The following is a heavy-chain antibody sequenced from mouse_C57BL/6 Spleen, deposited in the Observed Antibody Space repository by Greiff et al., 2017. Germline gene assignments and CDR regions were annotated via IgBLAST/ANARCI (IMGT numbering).Heavy chain of an antibody. Sequence: VKVVESGPGLVQPSQSLSITCTVSGFSLTSYGVHWVRQSPGKGLEWLGVIWSGGSTDYNAAFISRLSISKDNSKSQVFFKMNSLQADDTAIYYCARMWGRYYFDYWGQGTTLTVSS. J-gene: IGHJ2*01. V-gene: IGHV2-2*01. CDR2: IWSGGST. CDR1: GFSLTSYG. CDR3: ARMWGRYYFDY.